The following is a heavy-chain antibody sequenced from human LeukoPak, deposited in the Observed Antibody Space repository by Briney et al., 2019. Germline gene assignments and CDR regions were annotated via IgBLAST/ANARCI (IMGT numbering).Heavy chain of an antibody. V-gene: IGHV3-30-3*01. CDR1: GFTFSNYV. Sequence: GGSLRLSCSGSGFTFSNYVMSWVRQAPGKGLEWVAVISYDGSNKYYADSVKGRFTISRDNSKNTLYLQMNSLRAEDTAVYYCARGGSLPYYGMDVXGQGTTVTVSS. CDR2: ISYDGSNK. J-gene: IGHJ6*02. CDR3: ARGGSLPYYGMDV. D-gene: IGHD3-10*01.